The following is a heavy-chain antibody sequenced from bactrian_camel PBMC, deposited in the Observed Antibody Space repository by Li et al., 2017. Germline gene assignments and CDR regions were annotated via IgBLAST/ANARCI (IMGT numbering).Heavy chain of an antibody. J-gene: IGHJ6*01. CDR2: IDSDGDT. CDR1: GYRYDTYC. Sequence: HVQLVESGGGSVQAGGSLRLSCAAPGYRYDTYCMGWFRQAPGKAREGIAVIDSDGDTAYAESMKDRFTISVDNAKRTLYLQMNSLKPEDTAMYYCAAASSGGSCVAATPRFGYWGQGTQVTVS. CDR3: AAASSGGSCVAATPRFGY. D-gene: IGHD2*01. V-gene: IGHV3S26*01.